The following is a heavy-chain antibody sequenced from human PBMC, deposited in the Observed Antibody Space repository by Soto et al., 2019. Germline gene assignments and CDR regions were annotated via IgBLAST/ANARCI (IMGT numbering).Heavy chain of an antibody. CDR1: GFTFSSYG. D-gene: IGHD3-9*01. CDR2: IWYDGSNK. Sequence: GGSLRLSCAASGFTFSSYGMHWVRQAPGKGLEWVAVIWYDGSNKYYADSVKGRFTISRDNSKNTLYLQMNSLRAEDTAVYYCARDLGSLDYDILTGNTDYDYWGQGTLVTVSS. J-gene: IGHJ4*02. CDR3: ARDLGSLDYDILTGNTDYDY. V-gene: IGHV3-33*01.